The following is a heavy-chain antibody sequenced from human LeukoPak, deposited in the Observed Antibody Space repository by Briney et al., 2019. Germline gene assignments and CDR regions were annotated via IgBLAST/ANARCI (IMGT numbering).Heavy chain of an antibody. CDR3: AADSSGWSDDSLDI. J-gene: IGHJ3*02. CDR1: GYTFTDYY. D-gene: IGHD6-19*01. V-gene: IGHV1-2*02. Sequence: GASVRVSCKASGYTFTDYYIHWVRQAPGQGLQWMGWINPNGGSTNYEEEFRGRVTTTRDTSLSTAYMDLSSLTSDDTAVYYCAADSSGWSDDSLDIWGQGTMVTVSS. CDR2: INPNGGST.